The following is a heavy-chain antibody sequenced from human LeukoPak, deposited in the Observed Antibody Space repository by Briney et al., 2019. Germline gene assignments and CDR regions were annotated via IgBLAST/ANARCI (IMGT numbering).Heavy chain of an antibody. V-gene: IGHV3-30*18. CDR1: GFTFSSYG. CDR2: ISYDGSNK. Sequence: GGSLRLSCAASGFTFSSYGMHWVRQAPGKGLEWVAVISYDGSNKYYADSVKGRFTISRDNSKNTLYLQMNSLRAEDTAVYYCAKKEGQLLWFGELSAWGQGTLVPVSS. D-gene: IGHD3-10*01. CDR3: AKKEGQLLWFGELSA. J-gene: IGHJ4*02.